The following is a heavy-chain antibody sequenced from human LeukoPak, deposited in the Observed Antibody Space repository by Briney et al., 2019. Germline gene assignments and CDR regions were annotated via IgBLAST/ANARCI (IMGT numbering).Heavy chain of an antibody. D-gene: IGHD3-10*01. CDR2: IIPIFGTA. Sequence: SVKVSCKASAGTFSSYAISWMRQAPGQGLEWMGGIIPIFGTANYAQKFQGRVTITADESTSTDYMELSSLRSEDTAVYYCAREKVTMVRGVIRRTRFDPWGQGTLVTVSS. CDR1: AGTFSSYA. J-gene: IGHJ5*02. CDR3: AREKVTMVRGVIRRTRFDP. V-gene: IGHV1-69*01.